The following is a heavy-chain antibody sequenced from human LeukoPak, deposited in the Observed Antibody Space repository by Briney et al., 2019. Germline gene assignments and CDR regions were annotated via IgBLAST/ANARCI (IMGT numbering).Heavy chain of an antibody. D-gene: IGHD2-15*01. Sequence: GGSLRLSCAASGFTFDDYAMHWVRQAPGKGLEWVSLISGDGGSTYYADSVKGRFTISRDNSKNSLYLQMNSPRTEDTALYYCAKDIALYCSGGSCYSEGFDYWGQGTLVTVSS. J-gene: IGHJ4*02. CDR1: GFTFDDYA. CDR2: ISGDGGST. CDR3: AKDIALYCSGGSCYSEGFDY. V-gene: IGHV3-43*02.